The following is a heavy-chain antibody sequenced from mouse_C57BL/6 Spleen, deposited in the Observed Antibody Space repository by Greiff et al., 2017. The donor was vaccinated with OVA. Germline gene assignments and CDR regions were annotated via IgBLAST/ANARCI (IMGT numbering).Heavy chain of an antibody. V-gene: IGHV1-50*01. J-gene: IGHJ4*01. CDR1: GYTFTSYW. CDR3: ARWDDYDNYAMGY. Sequence: QVQLQQPGAELVKPGASVKLSCKASGYTFTSYWMQWVKQRPGQGLEWIGEIDPSDSYTNYNQKFKGKATLTVDTSSSTAYMQLSSLTSEDSAVYYCARWDDYDNYAMGYWGQGTSVTVSS. D-gene: IGHD2-4*01. CDR2: IDPSDSYT.